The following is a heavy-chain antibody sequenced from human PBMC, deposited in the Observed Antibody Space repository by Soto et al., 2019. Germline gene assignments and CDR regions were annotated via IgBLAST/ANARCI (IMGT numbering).Heavy chain of an antibody. CDR3: ARGFSGRSGSLYYYYYYGMDV. CDR1: GGSFSGYY. CDR2: INHSGST. J-gene: IGHJ6*02. Sequence: SETLSLTCAVYGGSFSGYYWSWIRQPPGKGLEWIGEINHSGSTNYNPSLKSRVTISVDTSKNQFSLKLSSVTAADTAVYYCARGFSGRSGSLYYYYYYGMDVWGQGTTVTVSS. V-gene: IGHV4-34*01. D-gene: IGHD1-26*01.